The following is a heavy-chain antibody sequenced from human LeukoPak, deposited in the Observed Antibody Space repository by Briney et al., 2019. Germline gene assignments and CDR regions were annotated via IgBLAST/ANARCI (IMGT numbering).Heavy chain of an antibody. CDR2: ISGSGGST. CDR1: RFTFISYA. Sequence: GGSLRLSCAASRFTFISYAMSWVRQAPVKGLEWVSIISGSGGSTYYADSVKGRFTISRDNSKNTLYLQMNSLRAEDTAVYYCAKQYCGGDCPYYSDYWGQGTLVTVSS. D-gene: IGHD2-21*02. J-gene: IGHJ4*02. CDR3: AKQYCGGDCPYYSDY. V-gene: IGHV3-23*01.